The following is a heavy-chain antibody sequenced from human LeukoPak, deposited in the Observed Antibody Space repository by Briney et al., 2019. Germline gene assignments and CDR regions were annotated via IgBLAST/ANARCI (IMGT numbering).Heavy chain of an antibody. J-gene: IGHJ4*02. CDR1: GYRFSNYW. CDR3: AIGGDSTTSCYRCLNF. CDR2: VYPDDSDT. Sequence: GESLKISCKGSGYRFSNYWIGWVRQMPGKGLEWMGIVYPDDSDTRYSPSFQGQVTISADKSISTAYLQWSSLKASDTAMYYCAIGGDSTTSCYRCLNFWGQGTLVTVSS. V-gene: IGHV5-51*01. D-gene: IGHD2-2*02.